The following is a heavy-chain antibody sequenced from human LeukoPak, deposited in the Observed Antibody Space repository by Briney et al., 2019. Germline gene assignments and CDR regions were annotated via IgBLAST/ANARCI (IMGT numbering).Heavy chain of an antibody. D-gene: IGHD6-13*01. CDR3: ARGHSSSWYYFDY. J-gene: IGHJ4*02. CDR2: IYSGGST. CDR1: GFTVSSNY. V-gene: IGHV3-53*01. Sequence: GGSLRLSCAASGFTVSSNYMGWVRQAPGKGLEWVSVIYSGGSTYYADSVKGRFTISRDNSKNTLYLQMNSLRAEDTAVYYCARGHSSSWYYFDYWGQGTLVTVSS.